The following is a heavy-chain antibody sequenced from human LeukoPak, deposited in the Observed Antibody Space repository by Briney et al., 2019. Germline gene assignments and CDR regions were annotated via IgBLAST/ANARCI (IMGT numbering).Heavy chain of an antibody. CDR3: TRVIGYSYGLLYFDY. CDR2: IRSKAYGGTT. D-gene: IGHD5-18*01. J-gene: IGHJ4*02. CDR1: GFTFSSYG. Sequence: PGGSLRLSCAASGFTFSSYGMHWVRQAPGKGLEWVGFIRSKAYGGTTEYAASVKGRFTISRDDSKSIAYLQMNSLKTEDTAVYYCTRVIGYSYGLLYFDYWGQGTLVTVSS. V-gene: IGHV3-49*04.